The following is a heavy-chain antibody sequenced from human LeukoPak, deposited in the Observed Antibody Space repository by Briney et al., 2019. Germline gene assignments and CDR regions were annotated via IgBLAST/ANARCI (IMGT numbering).Heavy chain of an antibody. CDR3: ARARSNYYGSGTPFDY. J-gene: IGHJ4*02. V-gene: IGHV4-31*03. D-gene: IGHD3-10*01. Sequence: PSETLSLTCTVSGGSISSGGYYWSWIRQHPGKGPEWIGYIYYSGSTYYNPSLKSRVTISVDTSKNQFSLKLSSVTAADTAVYYCARARSNYYGSGTPFDYWGQGTLVTVSS. CDR1: GGSISSGGYY. CDR2: IYYSGST.